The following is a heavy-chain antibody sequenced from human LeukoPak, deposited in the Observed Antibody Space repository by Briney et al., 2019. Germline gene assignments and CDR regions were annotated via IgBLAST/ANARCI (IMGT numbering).Heavy chain of an antibody. Sequence: GGSLRLSCAASGFTFSSYAMHWVRQAPGKGVEWVAVISYDGSNKYYADSVKGRFTISRDNSKNTLYLQMNSLRAEDTAVYYCARDNKPRIAAAPLGYWGQGTLVTVSS. D-gene: IGHD6-13*01. CDR3: ARDNKPRIAAAPLGY. CDR1: GFTFSSYA. V-gene: IGHV3-30-3*01. CDR2: ISYDGSNK. J-gene: IGHJ4*02.